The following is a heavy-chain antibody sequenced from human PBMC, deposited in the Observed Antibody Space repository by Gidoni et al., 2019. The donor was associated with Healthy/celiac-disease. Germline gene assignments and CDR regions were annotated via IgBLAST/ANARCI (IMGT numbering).Heavy chain of an antibody. Sequence: EVQLVESGGGLVQPGGSRRLPCAASGFTFSSYSMHWVRQAPGKGLEWVSYISSSSSTIYYADSVKGRFTISRDNAKNSLYLQMNSRRAEDTAVYYCAREHQLPHAFDIWGQGTMVTVSS. CDR2: ISSSSSTI. CDR1: GFTFSSYS. CDR3: AREHQLPHAFDI. D-gene: IGHD2-2*01. V-gene: IGHV3-48*04. J-gene: IGHJ3*02.